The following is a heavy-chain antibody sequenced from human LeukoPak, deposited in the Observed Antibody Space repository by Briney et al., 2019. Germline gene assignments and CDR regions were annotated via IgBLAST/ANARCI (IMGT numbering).Heavy chain of an antibody. J-gene: IGHJ6*03. CDR3: ARGRVSSSTWYSTYYYYFYMDV. CDR2: VDHTGST. Sequence: SETLSLTCSVSDDSITMYYWTWIRQPPGKELEWIGYVDHTGSTNFNPSLNGRVSISRDTTKNLFSLRLRSVTAADTAVYFCARGRVSSSTWYSTYYYYFYMDVWGKGTTVTVSS. D-gene: IGHD1-1*01. CDR1: DDSITMYY. V-gene: IGHV4-59*01.